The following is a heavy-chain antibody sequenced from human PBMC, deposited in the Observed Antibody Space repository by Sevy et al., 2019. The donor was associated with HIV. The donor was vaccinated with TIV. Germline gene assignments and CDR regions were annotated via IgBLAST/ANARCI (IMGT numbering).Heavy chain of an antibody. J-gene: IGHJ6*02. CDR1: GSTLTELS. Sequence: ASVKVSCKVSGSTLTELSVHWVRQAPGKGLEWMGAFDPKQGETLYAHNFQGRVTMTEDTSTDTAYMELSSLRSEDTAVYYCATCGSQPLFPRGVYNYYAMDVWGQGTTVTVSS. CDR2: FDPKQGET. D-gene: IGHD1-20*01. CDR3: ATCGSQPLFPRGVYNYYAMDV. V-gene: IGHV1-24*01.